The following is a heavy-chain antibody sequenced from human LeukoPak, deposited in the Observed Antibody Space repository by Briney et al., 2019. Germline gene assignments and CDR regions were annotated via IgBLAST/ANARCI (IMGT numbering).Heavy chain of an antibody. CDR2: ISYDGSNK. V-gene: IGHV3-30-3*01. D-gene: IGHD3-22*01. Sequence: EGSLRLSCAASGFTFSSYAMHWVRQAPGKGLEWVAVISYDGSNKYYADSVKGRFTISRDNSKNTLYLQMNSLRAEDTAVYYCARDDSNPYGPFDYWGQGTLVTVSS. CDR1: GFTFSSYA. J-gene: IGHJ4*02. CDR3: ARDDSNPYGPFDY.